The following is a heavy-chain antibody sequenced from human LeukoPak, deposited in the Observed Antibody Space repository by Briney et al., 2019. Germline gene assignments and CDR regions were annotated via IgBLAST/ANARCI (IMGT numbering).Heavy chain of an antibody. CDR1: GYTFTSYG. CDR2: ISAYNGNT. J-gene: IGHJ4*02. Sequence: ASVTVSCTASGYTFTSYGISWVRQAPGQGLEWMGWISAYNGNTNYAQKLQGRVTMTTDTSTSTAYMELRSLRSDDTAVYYCARDNYYDSSGYYGYWGQGTLVTVSS. V-gene: IGHV1-18*01. D-gene: IGHD3-22*01. CDR3: ARDNYYDSSGYYGY.